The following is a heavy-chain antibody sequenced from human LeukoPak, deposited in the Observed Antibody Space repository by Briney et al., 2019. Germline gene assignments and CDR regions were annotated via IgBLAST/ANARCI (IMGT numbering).Heavy chain of an antibody. Sequence: AASVTVSCKSSGYTFSDYYVHWMRQAPGQGVEWVGWINSKSGGTNYAQRFQGRVNMTKDTAISTAYTELSSLRSDDPAVYYCARGPPMSVVIEGPWGQGTLVSVSS. CDR2: INSKSGGT. V-gene: IGHV1-2*02. D-gene: IGHD3-10*01. CDR1: GYTFSDYY. CDR3: ARGPPMSVVIEGP. J-gene: IGHJ5*02.